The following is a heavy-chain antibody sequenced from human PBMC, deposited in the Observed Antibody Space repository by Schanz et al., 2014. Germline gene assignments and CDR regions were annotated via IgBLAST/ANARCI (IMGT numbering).Heavy chain of an antibody. CDR1: GFTFSTYA. CDR2: IYSGIGA. V-gene: IGHV3-23*03. J-gene: IGHJ4*02. D-gene: IGHD1-1*01. CDR3: ARAHGNNWYGKGLDY. Sequence: EVHLLDSGGGLVQPGGSLRLSCAASGFTFSTYAMSWVRQAPGKGLEWASVIYSGIGAYYADSVKGRFTISRDNAKNSLYLQMNSLRAEDTAVYFCARAHGNNWYGKGLDYWGQGTQVTVSS.